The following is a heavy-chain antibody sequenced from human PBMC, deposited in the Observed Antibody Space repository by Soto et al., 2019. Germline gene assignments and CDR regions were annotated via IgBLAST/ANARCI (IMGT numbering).Heavy chain of an antibody. CDR2: IYWDDDK. Sequence: SGPTLVNPPQTLTATCTFSVFLLSSSGVGVGWIRQPPGKALEWLALIYWDDDKRYSPSLKSRLTITNDTSKNQVVLTMTNMDPVDTATYYCAHRTYYYDSSGYFPNWFDLWGQGTLVTVSS. CDR1: VFLLSSSGVG. CDR3: AHRTYYYDSSGYFPNWFDL. J-gene: IGHJ5*02. D-gene: IGHD3-22*01. V-gene: IGHV2-5*02.